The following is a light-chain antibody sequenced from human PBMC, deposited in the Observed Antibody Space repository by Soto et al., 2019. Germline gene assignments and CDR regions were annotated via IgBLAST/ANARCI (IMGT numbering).Light chain of an antibody. CDR2: GAS. Sequence: EIVLTQSPGTLSLSPGERATLSCRASQSVSSSYLAWYQQKPGQAPRLLIYGASSRATGIPDRFSGSGSGTDFTLTFSRLEPEDCAVYYCQQYGSSPNTFGQGTKLEIK. CDR3: QQYGSSPNT. CDR1: QSVSSSY. V-gene: IGKV3-20*01. J-gene: IGKJ2*01.